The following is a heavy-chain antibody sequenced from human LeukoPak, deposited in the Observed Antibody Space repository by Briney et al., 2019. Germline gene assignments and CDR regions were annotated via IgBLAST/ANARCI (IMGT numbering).Heavy chain of an antibody. J-gene: IGHJ3*02. V-gene: IGHV3-23*01. CDR3: AKAVGNFDWRRLIDALDI. CDR2: ISGSGGST. D-gene: IGHD3-9*01. Sequence: GGSLRLSCAASGFTFSSYAMSWVRQAPGKGLEWVSAISGSGGSTYYADSVKGRFTISRDNSKNTLYLQMNSLRAEDTAVYYCAKAVGNFDWRRLIDALDIWGQGTMVTVSS. CDR1: GFTFSSYA.